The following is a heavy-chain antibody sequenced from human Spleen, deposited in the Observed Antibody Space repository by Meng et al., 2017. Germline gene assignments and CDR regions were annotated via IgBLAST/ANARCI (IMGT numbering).Heavy chain of an antibody. Sequence: SETLSLTCAVYGGSFSGYYWSWIRQPPGKGLEWIGEINYSENTNYNPSLESRLNISVDMSKNQFSLKLNSVTAADTAVYYCARAFEIVIGGEVSGYWGQGTLVTVSS. CDR2: INYSENT. J-gene: IGHJ4*02. CDR1: GGSFSGYY. CDR3: ARAFEIVIGGEVSGY. D-gene: IGHD1-26*01. V-gene: IGHV4-34*01.